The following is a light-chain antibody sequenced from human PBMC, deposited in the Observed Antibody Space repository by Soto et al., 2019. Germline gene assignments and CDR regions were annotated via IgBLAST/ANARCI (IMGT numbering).Light chain of an antibody. CDR1: QGISSY. V-gene: IGKV1-9*01. J-gene: IGKJ5*01. CDR2: AAS. CDR3: QQRSKWPIT. Sequence: DIQWTQSPSFLSASVGDRVTITFRASQGISSYLAWYQQKPGKAPKLLIYAASTLQSGVPSRFSGSGSGTEFTLTISSLEPEDFTVYYCQQRSKWPITFGQGTRLEIK.